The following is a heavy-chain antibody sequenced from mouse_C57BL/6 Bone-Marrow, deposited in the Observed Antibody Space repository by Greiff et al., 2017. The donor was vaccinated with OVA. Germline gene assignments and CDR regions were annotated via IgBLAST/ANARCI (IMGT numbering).Heavy chain of an antibody. V-gene: IGHV10-1*01. Sequence: EVQGVESGGGLVQPKGSLKLSCAASGFSFNTYAMNWVRQAPGKGLEWVARIRSKSNNYATYYADSVKDRFTISRDDSESMLYLQMNNLKTEDTAMYYCVRRGYGNPFAYWGQGTLVTVSA. D-gene: IGHD2-10*02. J-gene: IGHJ3*01. CDR3: VRRGYGNPFAY. CDR1: GFSFNTYA. CDR2: IRSKSNNYAT.